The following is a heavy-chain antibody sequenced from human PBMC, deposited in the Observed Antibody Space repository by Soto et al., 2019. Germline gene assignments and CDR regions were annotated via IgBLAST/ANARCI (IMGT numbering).Heavy chain of an antibody. Sequence: QVQLVQSGAEVKKPGSSVKVSCKASGGTFSSYTISWVRQAPGQGLEWMGRIIPILGIANYAQKFQGRVTITADKSTSTAYMELSSLRSEDTAVYYCARASGDIVATSTINYYWYMDVWGKGTTVTVSS. CDR3: ARASGDIVATSTINYYWYMDV. CDR2: IIPILGIA. V-gene: IGHV1-69*02. CDR1: GGTFSSYT. D-gene: IGHD5-12*01. J-gene: IGHJ6*03.